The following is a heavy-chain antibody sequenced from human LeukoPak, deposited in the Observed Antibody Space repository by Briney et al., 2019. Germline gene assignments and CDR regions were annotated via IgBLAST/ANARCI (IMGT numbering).Heavy chain of an antibody. Sequence: GGSLRLSCAASGFTFSSFAMTWVRQAPGKGLEWVASITGTHYTTYNTDSVKGRFTISRDNSKNTLYLQMNSLRADDTAVYYCTKDPNGDYVGAFDPWGQGTLVTVSS. J-gene: IGHJ5*02. CDR2: ITGTHYTT. D-gene: IGHD4-17*01. V-gene: IGHV3-23*01. CDR1: GFTFSSFA. CDR3: TKDPNGDYVGAFDP.